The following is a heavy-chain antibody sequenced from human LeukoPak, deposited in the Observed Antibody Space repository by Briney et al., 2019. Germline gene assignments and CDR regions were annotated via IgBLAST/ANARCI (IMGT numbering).Heavy chain of an antibody. CDR3: AIATGYSSGQNWFDP. J-gene: IGHJ5*02. CDR2: IYHSGNT. D-gene: IGHD6-19*01. CDR1: GYSISSGYY. Sequence: SETLSLTCSVSGYSISSGYYWGWIRQPPGKGLEWIGSIYHSGNTYYNPSLKSRVTISVDTSKNQFSLKLSSVTAADTAVYYCAIATGYSSGQNWFDPWGQGTLVTVSS. V-gene: IGHV4-38-2*02.